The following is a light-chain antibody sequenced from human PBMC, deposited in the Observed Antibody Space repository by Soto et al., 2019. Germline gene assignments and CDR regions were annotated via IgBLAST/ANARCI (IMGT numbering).Light chain of an antibody. CDR2: KAS. J-gene: IGKJ1*01. CDR1: QSISIW. Sequence: DIQMTQSPSTLSASVGDRVTITCRASQSISIWLAWYQQKPGKAPKLLIYKASSLESGVQSRFSGSGSGTEFTLTISSLQPDDFATYYCQQYNSYSRTFGQGTKVEIK. V-gene: IGKV1-5*03. CDR3: QQYNSYSRT.